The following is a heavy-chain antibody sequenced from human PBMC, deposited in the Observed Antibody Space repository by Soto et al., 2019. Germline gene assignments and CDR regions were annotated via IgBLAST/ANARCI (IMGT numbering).Heavy chain of an antibody. J-gene: IGHJ4*02. D-gene: IGHD3-3*01. V-gene: IGHV4-39*01. CDR3: ATQRFLEWLFSSDF. CDR1: GDSISISSYY. CDR2: MYYSGNT. Sequence: SETLSLTCTVSGDSISISSYYWGWVRQPPGKGLEWIGSMYYSGNTYYNPSLKSRVTMSVDTSKNQFSLKLTSVTAADTAVYYCATQRFLEWLFSSDFWGPGTLVTVS.